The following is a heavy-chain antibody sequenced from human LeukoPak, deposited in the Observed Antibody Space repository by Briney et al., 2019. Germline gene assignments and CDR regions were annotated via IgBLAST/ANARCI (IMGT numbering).Heavy chain of an antibody. Sequence: GGSLRLSCAVSGFTFGSRWMHWVRQAPGKGLVWVALIKDDGSTTNYADSVKGRFTASRDDAKNTVYLQMSSLTAEETAVYYCHPLAYVSNWGQGTLVTVSS. CDR2: IKDDGSTT. V-gene: IGHV3-74*01. D-gene: IGHD2-8*01. J-gene: IGHJ4*02. CDR1: GFTFGSRW. CDR3: HPLAYVSN.